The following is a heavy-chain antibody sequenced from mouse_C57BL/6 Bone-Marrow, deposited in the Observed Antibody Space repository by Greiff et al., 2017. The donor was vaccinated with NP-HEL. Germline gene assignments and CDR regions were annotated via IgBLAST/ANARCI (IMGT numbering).Heavy chain of an antibody. Sequence: QVQLKQSGPELVKPGASVKISCKASGYAFSSSWMNWVKQRPGKGLEWIGRIYPGDGDTNYNGKFKGKATLTADKSSSTAYMQLSSLTSEDSAVYFCASPALGTGCAYWGPGALVTVSA. CDR3: ASPALGTGCAY. J-gene: IGHJ3*01. V-gene: IGHV1-82*01. CDR1: GYAFSSSW. CDR2: IYPGDGDT. D-gene: IGHD3-1*01.